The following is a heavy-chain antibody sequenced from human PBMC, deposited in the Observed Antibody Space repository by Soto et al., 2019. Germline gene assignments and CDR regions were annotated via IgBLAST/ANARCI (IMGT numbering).Heavy chain of an antibody. D-gene: IGHD6-19*01. Sequence: PSETLSLTCAVSGGSISSGNWWSWVRQPPGKGLEWIGEIDHSGSTNYNPSLKSRVTISVDKSKNQFSLKLSSVTAADTAVYYCAREDSSGWREASRRNWFDPWGQGTLVTVSS. CDR2: IDHSGST. J-gene: IGHJ5*02. V-gene: IGHV4-4*02. CDR1: GGSISSGNW. CDR3: AREDSSGWREASRRNWFDP.